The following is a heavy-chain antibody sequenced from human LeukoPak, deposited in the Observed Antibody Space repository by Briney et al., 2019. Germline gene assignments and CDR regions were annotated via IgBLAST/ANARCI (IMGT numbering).Heavy chain of an antibody. Sequence: ASVKVSCKASGFTFTSSAVQWVRQARGQRLEWIGWIVVGSGNTNYAQKFQERVTITRDMSTSTAYMELSSLRSEDTAVYYCAADEGKTYYYYYYMDVWGKGTTVTVSS. CDR1: GFTFTSSA. J-gene: IGHJ6*03. CDR2: IVVGSGNT. CDR3: AADEGKTYYYYYYMDV. V-gene: IGHV1-58*01.